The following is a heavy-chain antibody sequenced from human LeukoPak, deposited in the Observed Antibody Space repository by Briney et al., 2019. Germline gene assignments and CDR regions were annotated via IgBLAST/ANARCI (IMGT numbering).Heavy chain of an antibody. D-gene: IGHD3-16*01. CDR3: ARGGGDVAHDYYDS. V-gene: IGHV4-39*07. CDR1: GGSISSSSYY. CDR2: IYYSGST. J-gene: IGHJ4*02. Sequence: PSETLSLTCTVSGGSISSSSYYWGWIRQPPGKGLEWIGSIYYSGSTYYNPSLKSRVTISVDTSKNQFSLKLNSVTAADTAVYYCARGGGDVAHDYYDSWGQGTLVTVSS.